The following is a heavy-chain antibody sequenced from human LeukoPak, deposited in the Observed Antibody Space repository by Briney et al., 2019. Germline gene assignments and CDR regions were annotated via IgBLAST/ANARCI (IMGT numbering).Heavy chain of an antibody. Sequence: SETLSLTCTVSGGSISSYYWSWIRQPAGKGLEWIGRIYTSGSTNYNPSLKSRVTMSVDTSKNQFSLKLSSVTAADTAVYYCARSLRDYYASSGYYDYFDYWGQGTLVTVSS. J-gene: IGHJ4*02. CDR3: ARSLRDYYASSGYYDYFDY. CDR1: GGSISSYY. D-gene: IGHD3-22*01. CDR2: IYTSGST. V-gene: IGHV4-4*07.